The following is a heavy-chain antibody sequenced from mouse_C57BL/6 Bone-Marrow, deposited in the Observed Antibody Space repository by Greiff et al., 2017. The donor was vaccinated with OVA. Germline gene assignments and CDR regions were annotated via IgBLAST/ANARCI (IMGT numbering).Heavy chain of an antibody. CDR1: GYTFTSYW. V-gene: IGHV1-5*01. J-gene: IGHJ2*01. Sequence: EVKLQQSGTVLARPGASVKMSCKTSGYTFTSYWMHWVKQRPGQGLEWIGAIYPGTSDTSYNQKFKGKAKLTAVTSASTAYMELSRLTNEYSAVYYCTRCPHYYGSSYDYWGQGTTLTVSS. CDR3: TRCPHYYGSSYDY. D-gene: IGHD1-1*01. CDR2: IYPGTSDT.